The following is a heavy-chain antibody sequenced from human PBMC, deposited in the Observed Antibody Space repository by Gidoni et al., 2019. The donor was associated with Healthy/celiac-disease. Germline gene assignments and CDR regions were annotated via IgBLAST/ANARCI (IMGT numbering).Heavy chain of an antibody. D-gene: IGHD3-22*01. Sequence: EVQLLESGGGLVQPGGSLRLSCAASGFTFSSYAMSWVRQAPGKGLEWVSAISGSGGSTYYADSVKCRFTISRDNSKNTLYLQMNSLRAEDTAVYYCAKDGGSGYLTYYFDYWGQGTLVTVSS. CDR3: AKDGGSGYLTYYFDY. CDR1: GFTFSSYA. CDR2: ISGSGGST. J-gene: IGHJ4*02. V-gene: IGHV3-23*01.